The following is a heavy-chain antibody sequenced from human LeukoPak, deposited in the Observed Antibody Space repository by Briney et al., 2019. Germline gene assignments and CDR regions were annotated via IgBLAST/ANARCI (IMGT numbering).Heavy chain of an antibody. J-gene: IGHJ4*02. CDR2: IYYSGST. D-gene: IGHD1-1*01. CDR3: ASQELYYFDY. CDR1: GGSISSSSHY. V-gene: IGHV4-39*01. Sequence: PSETLSLTCTVSGGSISSSSHYWGWIRQPPGKGLEWIGSIYYSGSTYYNPSLKSRVTISVDTSKNQFSLKLSSVTAADTAVYYCASQELYYFDYWGQGTLVTVSS.